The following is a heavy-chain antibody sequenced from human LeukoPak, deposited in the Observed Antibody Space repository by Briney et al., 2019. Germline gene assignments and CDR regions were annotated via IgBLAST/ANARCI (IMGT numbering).Heavy chain of an antibody. CDR2: ISGSGNRT. Sequence: GGSLRLSCAASGFTFSSYAMSWVRQAPGKGLEWVSSISGSGNRTYYADSVKGRFTISRDDSKNTLFLQMNSLRAEDTAVYYCAKNLYCGGGSCYPSALGMDVWGQGTTVTVSS. D-gene: IGHD2-15*01. V-gene: IGHV3-23*01. J-gene: IGHJ6*02. CDR1: GFTFSSYA. CDR3: AKNLYCGGGSCYPSALGMDV.